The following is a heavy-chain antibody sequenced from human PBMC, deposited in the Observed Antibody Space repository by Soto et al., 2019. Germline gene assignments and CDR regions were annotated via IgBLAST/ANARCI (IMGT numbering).Heavy chain of an antibody. CDR2: IYYSGTT. CDR1: GYSISSSNW. J-gene: IGHJ4*02. D-gene: IGHD1-26*01. CDR3: ARREIQGPIDY. Sequence: QVQLQESGPGLVKPSDTLSLTCAVSGYSISSSNWWGWIRQPPGKGLEWIGYIYYSGTTYYNPSLKSRVTMAVDTSKNQFSQKLTSVTAVDTAVYYCARREIQGPIDYWGQGTLVTVSS. V-gene: IGHV4-28*01.